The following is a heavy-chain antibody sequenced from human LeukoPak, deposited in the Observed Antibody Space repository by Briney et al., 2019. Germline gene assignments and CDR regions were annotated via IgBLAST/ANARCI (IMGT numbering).Heavy chain of an antibody. CDR1: GFTFSSSA. Sequence: GGSLRLSCAASGFTFSSSAMSWVRQVPGKGLEWVSGISASGGSTYYADSVRGRFTISRDNSKNTLYLQMNSLRAEDTAVYYCAKRGYYDSSGYLDYWGQGTLVTVSS. CDR2: ISASGGST. V-gene: IGHV3-23*01. CDR3: AKRGYYDSSGYLDY. J-gene: IGHJ4*02. D-gene: IGHD3-22*01.